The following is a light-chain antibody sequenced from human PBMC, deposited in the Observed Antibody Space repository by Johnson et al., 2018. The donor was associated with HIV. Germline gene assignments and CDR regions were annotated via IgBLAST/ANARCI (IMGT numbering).Light chain of an antibody. V-gene: IGLV1-51*02. Sequence: QSVLTQPPSMSAAPGQKVTISCSARSSNIGNNYVSWYQQLPGTAPKLLIYENNKRPSGIPDRFSGSKSGTSATLGITGLQTGDEAYYYCETWDFSVSAYVFGTGTKVTVL. J-gene: IGLJ1*01. CDR1: SSNIGNNY. CDR3: ETWDFSVSAYV. CDR2: ENN.